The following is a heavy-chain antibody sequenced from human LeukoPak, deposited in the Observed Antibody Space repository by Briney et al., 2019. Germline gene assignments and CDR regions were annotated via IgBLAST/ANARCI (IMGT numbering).Heavy chain of an antibody. CDR3: ARQGPATHYYDSSGYYSYFDY. J-gene: IGHJ4*02. CDR2: IYYSGST. V-gene: IGHV4-39*01. CDR1: GGSISSSSYY. D-gene: IGHD3-22*01. Sequence: SETLSLTFTVSGGSISSSSYYWGWIRQPPGKGLEWIGSIYYSGSTYYNPSLKSRVTISVDTSKNQFSLKLSSVTAADTAVYYCARQGPATHYYDSSGYYSYFDYWGQGTLVTVSS.